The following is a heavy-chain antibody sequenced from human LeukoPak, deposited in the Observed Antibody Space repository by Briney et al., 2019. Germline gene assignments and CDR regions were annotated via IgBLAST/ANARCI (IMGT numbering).Heavy chain of an antibody. V-gene: IGHV4-61*02. Sequence: SETLSLTCTVSGDSISSGDYYWSWIRQPAGKGLEWIGRISSSGSTNYNPSLKSRVTISVDTSKNQFSLKLSSVTAADTAVYYCAREGVKAAAGTFYYYYMDVWGKGTTVTISS. J-gene: IGHJ6*03. CDR2: ISSSGST. CDR3: AREGVKAAAGTFYYYYMDV. D-gene: IGHD6-13*01. CDR1: GDSISSGDYY.